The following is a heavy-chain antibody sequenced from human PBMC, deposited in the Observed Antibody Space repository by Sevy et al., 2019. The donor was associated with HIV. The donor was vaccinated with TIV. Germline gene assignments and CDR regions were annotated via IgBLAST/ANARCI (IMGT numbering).Heavy chain of an antibody. V-gene: IGHV1-18*04. Sequence: ASVKVSCKASGYTVTSYGISWVLQAPGQGLEWMGWISAYNGNTNYAQKLQGRVTMTTDTSTSTAYMELRSLRSDDTAVYYCARSGNIVVLPAAPLDYYYYMDVWGKWTTVTVSS. J-gene: IGHJ6*03. CDR1: GYTVTSYG. CDR3: ARSGNIVVLPAAPLDYYYYMDV. CDR2: ISAYNGNT. D-gene: IGHD2-2*01.